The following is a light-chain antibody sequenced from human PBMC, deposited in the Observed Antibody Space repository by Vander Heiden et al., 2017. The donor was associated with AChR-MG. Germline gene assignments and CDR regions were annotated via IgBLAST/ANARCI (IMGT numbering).Light chain of an antibody. V-gene: IGLV1-44*01. J-gene: IGLJ3*02. CDR3: AAWDDRLDAAA. CDR1: SSNIGGNT. CDR2: SNN. Sequence: HSVLAQPPSASGTPGQRVTISCSGSSSNIGGNTVNWYQQLPGTEPKLRSLSNNQRPSGVPDRFSGSKSGTSGSLAISGLQSEDEAEDYGAAWDDRLDAAAFGGGTKLTVL.